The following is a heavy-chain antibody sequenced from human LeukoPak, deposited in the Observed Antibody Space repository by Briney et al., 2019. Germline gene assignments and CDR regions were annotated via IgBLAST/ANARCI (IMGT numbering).Heavy chain of an antibody. CDR2: TYYRSKWSY. CDR1: GDSVSSNDAA. J-gene: IGHJ4*02. V-gene: IGHV6-1*01. Sequence: SQTLSLTCAISGDSVSSNDAAWNWIRQSPSRGLEWLGRTYYRSKWSYDYAVSMKSRITINPDTSKNQFSLQLYSVTPEDTAVYYCARENTMVRGVINPLDYWGQGTLVTVSS. D-gene: IGHD3-10*01. CDR3: ARENTMVRGVINPLDY.